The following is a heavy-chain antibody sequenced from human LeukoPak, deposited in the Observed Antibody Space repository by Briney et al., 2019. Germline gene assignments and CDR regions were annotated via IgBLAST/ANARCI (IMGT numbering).Heavy chain of an antibody. CDR2: ISTSNGDT. V-gene: IGHV1-18*01. D-gene: IGHD6-19*01. CDR1: GYIYANYD. CDR3: ARDPHHRLGPPLDL. Sequence: ASVKVSCKASGYIYANYDITWVRQAPGQGLEWMGRISTSNGDTNYAQSLQGRVTMTTDTFTSTVYMELRSLRSDDRAVYYCARDPHHRLGPPLDLWGQGTLVTVSS. J-gene: IGHJ5*02.